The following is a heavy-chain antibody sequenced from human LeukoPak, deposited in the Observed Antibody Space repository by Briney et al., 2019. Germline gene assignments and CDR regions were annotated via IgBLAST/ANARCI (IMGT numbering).Heavy chain of an antibody. CDR3: ARDEEWQISGAFDY. J-gene: IGHJ4*02. D-gene: IGHD3-3*01. CDR2: INPNSGGT. CDR1: GYTFTGYY. V-gene: IGHV1-2*02. Sequence: ASVKVSCKASGYTFTGYYMHWVRQAPGQGLEWMGWINPNSGGTNYAQKFQGRVTMTWDTSISTAYMELSRLRSDDTAVYYCARDEEWQISGAFDYWGQGTLVTVSS.